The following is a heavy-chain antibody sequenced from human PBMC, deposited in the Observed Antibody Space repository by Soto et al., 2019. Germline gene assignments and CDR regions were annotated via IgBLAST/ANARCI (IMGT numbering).Heavy chain of an antibody. V-gene: IGHV3-23*01. Sequence: EVQLLESGGGLVQPGGSLRLSCAASGFTFSNYAMIWVRQAPGKGLEWVSTAGNSDGTTYYADSVKGRFTISRDNSENTLWLQMNSLRAEDTAVYYCARVTVTGSVSFQHWGQGTLVTVSS. CDR1: GFTFSNYA. CDR2: AGNSDGTT. D-gene: IGHD3-9*01. J-gene: IGHJ1*01. CDR3: ARVTVTGSVSFQH.